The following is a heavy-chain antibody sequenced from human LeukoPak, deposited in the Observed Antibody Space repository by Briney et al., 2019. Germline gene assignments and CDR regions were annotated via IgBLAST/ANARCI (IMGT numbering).Heavy chain of an antibody. V-gene: IGHV3-21*01. J-gene: IGHJ4*02. Sequence: GGSLRLSCAASGFTFSSYSMNWVRQAPGKGLEWVSSISSSSSYIYYADSVKGRFTISRDNAKNSPYLQMNSLRAEDTAVYYCASSYDSSGYYSGGWGQGTLVTVSS. CDR2: ISSSSSYI. CDR1: GFTFSSYS. CDR3: ASSYDSSGYYSGG. D-gene: IGHD3-22*01.